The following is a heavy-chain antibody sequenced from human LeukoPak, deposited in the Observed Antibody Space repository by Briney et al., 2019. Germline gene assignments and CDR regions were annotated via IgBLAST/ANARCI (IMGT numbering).Heavy chain of an antibody. CDR3: AKGDYGDSTSTFDY. CDR2: ISWNSGSI. Sequence: PGRSLRLSCAASGFTFDDYAMHWVRRAPGKGLEWVSGISWNSGSIGYADSVKGRFTISRDNAKNSLYLQMNSLRAEDTALYYCAKGDYGDSTSTFDYWGQGTLVTVSS. CDR1: GFTFDDYA. J-gene: IGHJ4*02. D-gene: IGHD4-17*01. V-gene: IGHV3-9*01.